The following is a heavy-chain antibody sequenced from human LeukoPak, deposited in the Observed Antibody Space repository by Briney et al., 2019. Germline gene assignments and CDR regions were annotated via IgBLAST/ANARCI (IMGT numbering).Heavy chain of an antibody. V-gene: IGHV3-11*01. CDR2: ISSGGDTI. CDR1: GFSFSDYY. D-gene: IGHD3-9*01. CDR3: ARAGYYDVFTGYFD. J-gene: IGHJ4*02. Sequence: GGSLRLSCAASGFSFSDYYMTWIRQSPGKGLEWVSFISSGGDTIYYADSVKGRFIISRDNAKNSLYLQMNSLRAEDTAMYYCARAGYYDVFTGYFDWGQGTLVTVSS.